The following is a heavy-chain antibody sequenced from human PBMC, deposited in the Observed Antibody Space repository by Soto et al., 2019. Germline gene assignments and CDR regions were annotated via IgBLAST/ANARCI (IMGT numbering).Heavy chain of an antibody. J-gene: IGHJ6*02. D-gene: IGHD3-3*01. CDR1: GFTFNGYA. V-gene: IGHV3-9*01. CDR2: ITWNSARI. Sequence: SLRLSCVASGFTFNGYAMHWVRQPPGKGLEWVSGITWNSARIGYADSVKGRFTISRDNSKNTLYLQMNSLRAEDTAVYYCAKDHLRNYDFWSGYPDYYYYGMDVWGQGTTVTVSS. CDR3: AKDHLRNYDFWSGYPDYYYYGMDV.